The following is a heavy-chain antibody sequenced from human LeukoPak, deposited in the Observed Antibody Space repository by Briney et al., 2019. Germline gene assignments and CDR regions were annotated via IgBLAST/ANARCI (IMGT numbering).Heavy chain of an antibody. CDR1: GFTFDDYG. Sequence: GGSLRLSCAASGFTFDDYGMSWVRQAPGKGLEWVSGMNWNGDSTGYADSVKGRFTISRDNAKNSLYLQMNSLRAEDTAVYYCAKGHSYDSSGYYSEYFQHWGQGTLVTVSS. J-gene: IGHJ1*01. CDR2: MNWNGDST. CDR3: AKGHSYDSSGYYSEYFQH. V-gene: IGHV3-20*04. D-gene: IGHD3-22*01.